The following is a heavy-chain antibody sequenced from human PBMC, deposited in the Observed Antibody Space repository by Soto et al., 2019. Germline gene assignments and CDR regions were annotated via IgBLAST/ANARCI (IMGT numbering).Heavy chain of an antibody. CDR3: ARLGNYYQSLDP. CDR2: IYYGGTT. Sequence: QVQLQESGPGLVRPSETLSLTCTLSGGSFSPNYWSWLRQPPGKGLEWVGYIYYGGTTSYNPSLQSRVXXXLXPSKRQFSLRLSSVTAADTAVYYCARLGNYYQSLDPWGPGTLVTVSS. J-gene: IGHJ5*02. D-gene: IGHD4-4*01. CDR1: GGSFSPNY. V-gene: IGHV4-59*08.